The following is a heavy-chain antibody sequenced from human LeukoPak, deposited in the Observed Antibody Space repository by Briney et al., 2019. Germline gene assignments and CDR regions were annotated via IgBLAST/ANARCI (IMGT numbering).Heavy chain of an antibody. Sequence: GGSLRLSCAASGFTFSSYSMNWVRQAPGKGLEWVSSISSSSSYIYYADSVTGRFTISRDNAKNPLYLQMNSLRAEDTAVYYCARGTSYGRFDYWGQGTLVTVSS. J-gene: IGHJ4*02. CDR1: GFTFSSYS. CDR3: ARGTSYGRFDY. V-gene: IGHV3-21*01. D-gene: IGHD3-16*01. CDR2: ISSSSSYI.